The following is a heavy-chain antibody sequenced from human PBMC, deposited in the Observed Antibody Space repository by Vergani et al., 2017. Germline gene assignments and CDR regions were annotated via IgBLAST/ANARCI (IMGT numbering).Heavy chain of an antibody. V-gene: IGHV3-48*01. CDR2: IGVSDNSI. CDR3: VRDPDYSTFDS. Sequence: DVRLVESGGGVVQPGGSLRLSCAASGFTFSAYSMNWVRQTPGKGLEWILYIGVSDNSIYYADSVMGRFAISRDNARNLLFLQMNSLRADDSALYFCVRDPDYSTFDSWGQGTLVTVS. J-gene: IGHJ4*02. CDR1: GFTFSAYS. D-gene: IGHD4-11*01.